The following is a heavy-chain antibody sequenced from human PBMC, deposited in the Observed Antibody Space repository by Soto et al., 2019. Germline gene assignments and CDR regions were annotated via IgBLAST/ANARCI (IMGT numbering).Heavy chain of an antibody. CDR2: IIPIFGTA. CDR1: GGTFSAYA. J-gene: IGHJ4*02. CDR3: ARDTSYNFWSGSFSVYYFDY. Sequence: QVQLVQSGAEVKKPGSSVKVSCKASGGTFSAYAISWVRQAPGQGLEWMGGIIPIFGTANYAQRFQDRVTFTADKSTSTAYMELSSLRSDDTAIYYCARDTSYNFWSGSFSVYYFDYWGQGTLVNVSS. V-gene: IGHV1-69*06. D-gene: IGHD3-3*01.